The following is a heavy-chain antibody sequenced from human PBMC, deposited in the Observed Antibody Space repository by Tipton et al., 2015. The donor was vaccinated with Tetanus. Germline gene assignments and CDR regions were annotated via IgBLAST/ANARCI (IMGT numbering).Heavy chain of an antibody. Sequence: SLRLSCAASGFSFRDSYMSWIRQVPGKGLESLGYISGSGHDINYADSVKGRFTIPRDNAKNSLYLQMNSLRDEDTAVYYCVRDSGVDGTMDVWGKGSTVTVSS. V-gene: IGHV3-11*06. D-gene: IGHD1-14*01. CDR2: ISGSGHDI. CDR3: VRDSGVDGTMDV. J-gene: IGHJ6*03. CDR1: GFSFRDSY.